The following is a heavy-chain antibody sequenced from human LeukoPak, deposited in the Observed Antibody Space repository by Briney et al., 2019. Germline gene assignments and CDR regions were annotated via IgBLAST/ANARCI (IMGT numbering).Heavy chain of an antibody. D-gene: IGHD3-10*01. CDR3: AREISGDSNFDS. CDR1: GFIVSHNY. J-gene: IGHJ4*02. Sequence: PGGSLRLSCAASGFIVSHNYMSWVRQAPGKGLESVSLIYSGGSTYYADSVKGRFTISRDNSKNTLYLQMNNLRVEDAAVYYCAREISGDSNFDSWGQGTLATVSS. CDR2: IYSGGST. V-gene: IGHV3-53*01.